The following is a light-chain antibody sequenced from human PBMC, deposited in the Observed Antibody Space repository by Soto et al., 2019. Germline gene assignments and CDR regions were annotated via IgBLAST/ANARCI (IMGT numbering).Light chain of an antibody. Sequence: QSALTQPPSASGSPGQSVTISCIGTSSNVGGYNYVSWYQQHPGKAPKLMIYEVSKRPSGVPDRSSSSKSGNTASLTVSGLQAEDEADYYCISYAASNNIGVFGGGTKLTVL. CDR2: EVS. J-gene: IGLJ2*01. CDR1: SSNVGGYNY. CDR3: ISYAASNNIGV. V-gene: IGLV2-8*01.